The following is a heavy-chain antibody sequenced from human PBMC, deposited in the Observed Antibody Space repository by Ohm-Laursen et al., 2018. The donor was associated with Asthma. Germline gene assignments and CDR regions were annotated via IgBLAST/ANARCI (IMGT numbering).Heavy chain of an antibody. Sequence: SQTLSLTCIVSGGSFSTSSRSYWGWIRQPPGKGLEWIGYIYYSGSTYYNPSLKSRVTISVDTSKNQFSLKLSSVTAADTAVYYCARVLIVVVPAASSYFDYWGQGTLVTVSS. CDR2: IYYSGST. D-gene: IGHD2-2*01. V-gene: IGHV4-31*03. CDR1: GGSFSTSSRSY. CDR3: ARVLIVVVPAASSYFDY. J-gene: IGHJ4*02.